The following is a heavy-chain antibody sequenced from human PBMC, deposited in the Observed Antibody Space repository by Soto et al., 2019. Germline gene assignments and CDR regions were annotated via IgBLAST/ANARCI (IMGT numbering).Heavy chain of an antibody. V-gene: IGHV1-18*01. J-gene: IGHJ4*02. Sequence: QVQLVQSGAEVKKPGASVKVSCKASGYTFTSYGISWVRQAPGQGLEWMGWISAYNGNTNYAQKLQGRVTMTTDKSTSTAYMELRSLRYDDADVYYCARVVGEDSRGDYDYWGQGTLVTVSS. CDR2: ISAYNGNT. CDR1: GYTFTSYG. D-gene: IGHD3-22*01. CDR3: ARVVGEDSRGDYDY.